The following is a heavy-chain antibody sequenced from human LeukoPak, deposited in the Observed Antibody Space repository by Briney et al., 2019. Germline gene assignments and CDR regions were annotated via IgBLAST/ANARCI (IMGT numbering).Heavy chain of an antibody. CDR1: GFTFSSYG. Sequence: GGSLRLSCAASGFTFSSYGMSWVRQAPGKGLEWVSAISGSGGSTYYADSVKGRFTISRDNSKNTLYLQMNSLRAEDTAVYYCAKTKPHSYCSSTSCLFDYWGQGTLVTVSS. V-gene: IGHV3-23*01. D-gene: IGHD2-2*01. J-gene: IGHJ4*02. CDR2: ISGSGGST. CDR3: AKTKPHSYCSSTSCLFDY.